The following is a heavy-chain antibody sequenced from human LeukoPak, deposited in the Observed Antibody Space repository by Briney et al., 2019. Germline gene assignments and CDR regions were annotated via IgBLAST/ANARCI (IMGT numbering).Heavy chain of an antibody. J-gene: IGHJ4*02. Sequence: SETLSLTCTVSGDSVSTYYWSWIRQPPGKGLEWIGQINHSGSTNYNPSLKSRITISVDTSKNQFSLKLSSVTAADTAVYYCARGKQKIGLFRYYDFWSGYYTIDYFDYWGQRTLVTVSS. CDR1: GDSVSTYY. CDR2: INHSGST. CDR3: ARGKQKIGLFRYYDFWSGYYTIDYFDY. D-gene: IGHD3-3*01. V-gene: IGHV4-34*01.